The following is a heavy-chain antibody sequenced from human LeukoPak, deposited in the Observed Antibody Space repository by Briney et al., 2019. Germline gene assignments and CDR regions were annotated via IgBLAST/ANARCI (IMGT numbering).Heavy chain of an antibody. CDR2: IYYSGST. CDR3: ARSDILTGYYPFDY. Sequence: SETLSLTCTVSGGSVSSGSYYWSWIRQPPGKGLEWIGYIYYSGSTNYNPSLKSRVTISVDTSKNQFSLKLSSVTAADTAVYYCARSDILTGYYPFDYWGQGTLVTVSS. J-gene: IGHJ4*02. CDR1: GGSVSSGSYY. V-gene: IGHV4-61*01. D-gene: IGHD3-9*01.